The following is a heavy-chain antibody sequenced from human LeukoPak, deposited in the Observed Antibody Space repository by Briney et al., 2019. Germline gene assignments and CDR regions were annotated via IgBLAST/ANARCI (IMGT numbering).Heavy chain of an antibody. CDR3: ARDRSITF. J-gene: IGHJ4*02. D-gene: IGHD1-14*01. V-gene: IGHV3-7*01. Sequence: GGSLRLSCAASGFIVSSNYMSWVRQAPGKGLEWVANIKQDGSEKYYVDSVKGRFTISRDNAKNSLYLQMNSLRAEDTAVHYCARDRSITFWGQGTLVTVSS. CDR1: GFIVSSNY. CDR2: IKQDGSEK.